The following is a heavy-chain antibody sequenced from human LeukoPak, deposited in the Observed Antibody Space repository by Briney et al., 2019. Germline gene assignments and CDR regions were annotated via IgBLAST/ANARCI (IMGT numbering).Heavy chain of an antibody. V-gene: IGHV3-48*04. CDR3: ARVGFDGSGSYYDY. D-gene: IGHD3-10*01. CDR1: GFTFSSYS. Sequence: PGGSLRLSCAASGFTFSSYSMNWVRQAPGKGLEWVSYISSSSSTIYYADSVKGRFTISRDNAKNSLYLQMNSLRAEDTAVYYCARVGFDGSGSYYDYWGQGTLVTVSS. J-gene: IGHJ4*02. CDR2: ISSSSSTI.